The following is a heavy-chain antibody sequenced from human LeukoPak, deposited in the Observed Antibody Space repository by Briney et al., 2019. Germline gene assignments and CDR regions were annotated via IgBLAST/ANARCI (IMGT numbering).Heavy chain of an antibody. J-gene: IGHJ4*02. CDR2: INHSGST. Sequence: SETLSLTCAVYGGSFSGYYWSWLRQPPGKGLEWIGEINHSGSTNYNPSLKSRATISVDTSKNQFSLKLSSVTAADTAVYYCASFPQRWLPPAHWGQGTLVTVSS. CDR1: GGSFSGYY. CDR3: ASFPQRWLPPAH. D-gene: IGHD5-12*01. V-gene: IGHV4-34*01.